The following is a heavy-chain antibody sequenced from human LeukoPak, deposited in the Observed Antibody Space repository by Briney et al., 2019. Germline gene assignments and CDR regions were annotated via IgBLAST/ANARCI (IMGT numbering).Heavy chain of an antibody. J-gene: IGHJ4*02. D-gene: IGHD6-13*01. CDR2: IYYSGNT. CDR3: ASLYSSSWPDY. CDR1: GFTFISYSMN. V-gene: IGHV4-39*01. Sequence: GSLRLSCAASGFTFISYSMNWVRQPPGEGLEWIGSIYYSGNTYYNASLKSQVSISIDTSKNQFSLRLTSVTAADTAVYYCASLYSSSWPDYWGQGTLVTVSS.